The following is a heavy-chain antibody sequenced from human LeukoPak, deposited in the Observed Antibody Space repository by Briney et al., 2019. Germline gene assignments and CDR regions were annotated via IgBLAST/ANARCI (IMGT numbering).Heavy chain of an antibody. CDR1: GYTFTIYG. J-gene: IGHJ4*02. CDR3: ARDCDRSGYYCY. D-gene: IGHD3-22*01. CDR2: ISGDNGNT. V-gene: IGHV1-18*01. Sequence: ASVTVSCKASGYTFTIYGISWVRQAPGQGLEWMGWISGDNGNTYYAQKLQGRVTMTTDTSTSTAYMELRSLRSDDTAVYYCARDCDRSGYYCYWGQGTLVTVSS.